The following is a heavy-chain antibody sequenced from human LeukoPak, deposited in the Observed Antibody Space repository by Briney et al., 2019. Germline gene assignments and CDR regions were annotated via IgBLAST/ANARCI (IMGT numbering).Heavy chain of an antibody. D-gene: IGHD4-23*01. J-gene: IGHJ6*02. V-gene: IGHV1-18*01. CDR1: GYTFTSYG. Sequence: PVASVKVSCKASGYTFTSYGISWVRQAPGQGLEWMGWISAYNGNTNYAQKLQGRVTMTTDTSTSTAYMELRSLRSDDTAVYYCARYGGNYLLLYYGMDVWGQGTTVTVSS. CDR2: ISAYNGNT. CDR3: ARYGGNYLLLYYGMDV.